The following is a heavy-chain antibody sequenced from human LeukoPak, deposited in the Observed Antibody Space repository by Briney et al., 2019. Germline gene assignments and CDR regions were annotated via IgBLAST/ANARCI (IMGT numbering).Heavy chain of an antibody. CDR1: GGSISSYH. D-gene: IGHD3-22*01. J-gene: IGHJ4*02. V-gene: IGHV4-59*01. CDR2: IYYSGST. Sequence: PSETLSLTCTVSGGSISSYHWSWIRQPPGKGLEWVGYIYYSGSTNYNPSLKSRVTISVKTYKNQFSLKLSSVTAADTAIYYCARVTGYMIEDYFDYWGQGTLVTVSS. CDR3: ARVTGYMIEDYFDY.